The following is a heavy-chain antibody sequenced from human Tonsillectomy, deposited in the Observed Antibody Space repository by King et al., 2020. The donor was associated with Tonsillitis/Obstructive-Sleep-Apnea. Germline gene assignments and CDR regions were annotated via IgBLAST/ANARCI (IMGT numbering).Heavy chain of an antibody. CDR2: INTNTGNP. J-gene: IGHJ5*02. Sequence: QLVQSGSELKNPGASVKVSCKASGYTFTSYAMNWVRQAPGQGLEWMGWINTNTGNPTYAQGFTGRFVFSLDTSVSTAYLQISSLKAEDPAVYYCARVVISSCYDRPWKWFHPWRQGTLVTVSS. D-gene: IGHD6-13*01. V-gene: IGHV7-4-1*02. CDR1: GYTFTSYA. CDR3: ARVVISSCYDRPWKWFHP.